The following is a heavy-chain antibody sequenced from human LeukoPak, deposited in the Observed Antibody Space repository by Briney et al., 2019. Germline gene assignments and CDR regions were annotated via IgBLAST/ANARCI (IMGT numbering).Heavy chain of an antibody. CDR1: GFTFGDYA. CDR2: IRSKAYGGTT. V-gene: IGHV3-49*04. D-gene: IGHD3-22*01. CDR3: TTGCYDSSGYDY. Sequence: GGSLRLSCTASGFTFGDYAMSWVRQAPGKGLEWVGFIRSKAYGGTTEYAASVKGRFTISRDDSKSIAYLQMNSLKTEDTAVYYCTTGCYDSSGYDYWGQGTLVTVSS. J-gene: IGHJ4*02.